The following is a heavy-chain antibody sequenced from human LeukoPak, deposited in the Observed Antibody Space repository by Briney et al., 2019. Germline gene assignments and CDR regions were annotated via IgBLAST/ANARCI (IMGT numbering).Heavy chain of an antibody. V-gene: IGHV1-2*02. CDR2: INPNSGGT. CDR1: GYTFTGYY. J-gene: IGHJ4*02. Sequence: ASVKVSCKASGYTFTGYYMHWVRQALGQGLEWMGWINPNSGGTNYAQKFQGRVTMTRDTSISTAYMELSRLRSDDTAVYYCARNYYDSSGYSTSDYWGQGTLVTVSS. D-gene: IGHD3-22*01. CDR3: ARNYYDSSGYSTSDY.